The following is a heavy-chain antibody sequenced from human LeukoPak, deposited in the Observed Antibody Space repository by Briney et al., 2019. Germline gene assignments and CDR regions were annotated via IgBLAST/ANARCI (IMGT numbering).Heavy chain of an antibody. V-gene: IGHV1-18*01. CDR3: ARDGTTVTTPRFDY. CDR2: ISAYDGNT. Sequence: ASVKVSCKASGYTFTSYGISWVRQAPGQGLEWMGWISAYDGNTNYAQKLQGRVTMTTDTSTSTAYMELRSLRSDDTAVYYCARDGTTVTTPRFDYWGQGTLVTVSS. J-gene: IGHJ4*02. D-gene: IGHD4-17*01. CDR1: GYTFTSYG.